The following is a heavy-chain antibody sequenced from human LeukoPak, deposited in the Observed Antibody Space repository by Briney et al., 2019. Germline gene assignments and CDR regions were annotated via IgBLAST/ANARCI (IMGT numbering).Heavy chain of an antibody. CDR3: ARHDRGSLDY. J-gene: IGHJ4*02. V-gene: IGHV5-51*01. Sequence: GESLKISCKGSGYTFTNYWIDWVRQTPGKGLEWMGIIFPADFDTRYSPSFQGQVTISADRSTGTVYLQWSSLQAPDTAIYYCARHDRGSLDYWGQGTLVTVSS. CDR1: GYTFTNYW. D-gene: IGHD3-22*01. CDR2: IFPADFDT.